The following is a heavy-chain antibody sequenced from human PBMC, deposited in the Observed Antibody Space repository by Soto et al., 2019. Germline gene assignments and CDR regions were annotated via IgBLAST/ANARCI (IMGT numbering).Heavy chain of an antibody. CDR2: IYYSGST. J-gene: IGHJ6*02. Sequence: SETLSLTCTVSGGSISSGDYYWSWIRQPPGKGLEWIGYIYYSGSTYYNPSLKSRVTISVDTSKNQFSLKLSSVTAADTAVYYCARVGRPAYYYDSSGYYGGYYYYGRDVWGQGTTGTVS. D-gene: IGHD3-22*01. CDR1: GGSISSGDYY. V-gene: IGHV4-30-4*01. CDR3: ARVGRPAYYYDSSGYYGGYYYYGRDV.